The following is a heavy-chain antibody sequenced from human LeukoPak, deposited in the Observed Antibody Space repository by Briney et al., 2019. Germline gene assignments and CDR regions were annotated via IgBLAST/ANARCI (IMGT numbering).Heavy chain of an antibody. D-gene: IGHD1-14*01. CDR2: INPNSGGT. CDR3: AREPLKKSRRPFNP. J-gene: IGHJ5*02. CDR1: GYTFTGYY. Sequence: KVSCKASGYTFTGYYMHWVRQAPGQGLEWMGWINPNSGGTNYAQKFQGRVTMTRDTSISTAYMELSRLRSDDTAVYYCAREPLKKSRRPFNPWGQGTLVTVSS. V-gene: IGHV1-2*02.